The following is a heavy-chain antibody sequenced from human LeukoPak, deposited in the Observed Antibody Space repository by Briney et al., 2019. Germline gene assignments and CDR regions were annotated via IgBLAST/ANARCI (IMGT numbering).Heavy chain of an antibody. J-gene: IGHJ4*02. CDR3: ARGASGYFDY. V-gene: IGHV4-34*01. Sequence: SETLSLTCAVYGGSFSGYYWSWIRQPPGKGLEWIGEINHSGSTNYNPSLKSRVTISVDTSKNQLSLKLSSVTAADTAVYYCARGASGYFDYWGQGTLVTVSS. CDR1: GGSFSGYY. CDR2: INHSGST. D-gene: IGHD3-10*01.